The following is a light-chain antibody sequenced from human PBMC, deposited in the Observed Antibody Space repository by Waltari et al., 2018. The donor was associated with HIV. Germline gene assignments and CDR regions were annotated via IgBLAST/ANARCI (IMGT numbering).Light chain of an antibody. CDR3: GTWDSSLIAWV. CDR1: SSNIGNNY. Sequence: QSVLTQPPSVSAAPGQKVTISCSGSSSNIGNNYVSWYQQLPGTAPKLLIYDNNKRPSGIPDRFSGSKSGTSATLGITGLQTGDEADYYCGTWDSSLIAWVFGGGTKLTVL. CDR2: DNN. V-gene: IGLV1-51*01. J-gene: IGLJ3*02.